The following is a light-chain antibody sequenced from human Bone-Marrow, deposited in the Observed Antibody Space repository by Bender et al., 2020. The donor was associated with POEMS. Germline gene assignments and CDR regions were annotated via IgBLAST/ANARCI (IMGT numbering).Light chain of an antibody. Sequence: QSALTQPASVSGSPGQSITISCTGTSSDIGSYHLVSWYQHHPGKAPKLMIYDVTKRPSGVSNRFSGARSGNTTSLTISGLQDEDEADYYCCSFAGSRTLVFGGGTKLTVL. CDR1: SSDIGSYHL. CDR2: DVT. J-gene: IGLJ2*01. V-gene: IGLV2-23*02. CDR3: CSFAGSRTLV.